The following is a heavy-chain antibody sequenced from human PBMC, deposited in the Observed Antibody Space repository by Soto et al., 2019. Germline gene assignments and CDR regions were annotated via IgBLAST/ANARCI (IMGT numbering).Heavy chain of an antibody. CDR3: ARFDIGALDP. D-gene: IGHD2-15*01. J-gene: IGHJ5*02. V-gene: IGHV5-10-1*01. Sequence: RGESLKVSCKGSGYSFTSYWISWVRQMPGKGLEWMGRIDPSDSYTNYSPSFQGHVTISADKSISTAYLQWSSLKASDTAMYYCARFDIGALDPWGQGTLVSVSS. CDR1: GYSFTSYW. CDR2: IDPSDSYT.